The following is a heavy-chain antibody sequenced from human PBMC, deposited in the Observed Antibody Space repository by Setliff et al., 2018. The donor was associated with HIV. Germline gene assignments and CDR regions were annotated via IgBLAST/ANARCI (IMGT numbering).Heavy chain of an antibody. CDR2: IGGDNGIP. CDR1: GYTFASFG. CDR3: ARGMDDSRSSVWYY. D-gene: IGHD6-6*01. V-gene: IGHV1-18*01. J-gene: IGHJ4*02. Sequence: EASVKVSCKASGYTFASFGISWVRQAPGQGPERVGWIGGDNGIPSYAQKLRDRVTLTADTSTKTVFMELRSLRSDDTAVYYCARGMDDSRSSVWYYWGQGTPVTVSS.